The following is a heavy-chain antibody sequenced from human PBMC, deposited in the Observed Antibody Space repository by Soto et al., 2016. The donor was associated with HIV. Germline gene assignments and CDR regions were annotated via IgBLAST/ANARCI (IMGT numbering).Heavy chain of an antibody. CDR3: ARDRDGYNSFDY. V-gene: IGHV3-74*01. J-gene: IGHJ4*02. Sequence: EVQLVESGGGLVQPGGSLRLSCAASGFSFSSYWMHWVRQAPGKGLVWVSRIYRDGSSTSYAGSVKGRFTISRDNAKNTLYLQMRSLRAEDTAVYYCARDRDGYNSFDYWGQGTLVTVSS. D-gene: IGHD5-12*01. CDR2: IYRDGSST. CDR1: GFSFSSYW.